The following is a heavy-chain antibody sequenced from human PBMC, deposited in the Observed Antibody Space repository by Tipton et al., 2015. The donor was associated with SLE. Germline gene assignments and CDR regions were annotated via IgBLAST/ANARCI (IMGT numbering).Heavy chain of an antibody. CDR1: GFTFSSYG. CDR3: ARGRVGVDAFDI. J-gene: IGHJ3*02. D-gene: IGHD2-15*01. V-gene: IGHV3-74*01. CDR2: INSDGSST. Sequence: SLRLSCAASGFTFSSYGMHWVRQAPGKGLVWVSRINSDGSSTSYADSVKGRFTISRDNAKNTLYLQMNSLRAEDTAVYYCARGRVGVDAFDIWGQGTMVTVSP.